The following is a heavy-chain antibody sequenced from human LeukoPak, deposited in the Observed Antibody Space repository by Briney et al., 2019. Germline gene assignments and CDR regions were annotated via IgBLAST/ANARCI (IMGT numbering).Heavy chain of an antibody. J-gene: IGHJ4*02. Sequence: SKTLSLTCTVSGGSISSYYWSWIRQPPGKGLEWIGYIYYSGSTNYNPSLKSRVTISVDTSKNQFSLKLSSVTAADTAVYYCARAYYYDSSGYDYWGQGTLVTVSS. V-gene: IGHV4-59*01. D-gene: IGHD3-22*01. CDR3: ARAYYYDSSGYDY. CDR1: GGSISSYY. CDR2: IYYSGST.